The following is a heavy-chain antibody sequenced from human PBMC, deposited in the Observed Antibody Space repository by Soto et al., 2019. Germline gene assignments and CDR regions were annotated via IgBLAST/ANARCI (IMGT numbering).Heavy chain of an antibody. CDR3: ARTRDGYTAFDY. V-gene: IGHV4-59*01. J-gene: IGHJ4*02. CDR1: GDYFSTYG. D-gene: IGHD6-25*01. Sequence: SETLSLTCTVSGDYFSTYGWTWIRQPPGKGLEWIGYIYYSGSTNYNPSLKSRVTISIDTSKNQFSLNVTSVTAADTAMYYCARTRDGYTAFDYWGQGTLVTVS. CDR2: IYYSGST.